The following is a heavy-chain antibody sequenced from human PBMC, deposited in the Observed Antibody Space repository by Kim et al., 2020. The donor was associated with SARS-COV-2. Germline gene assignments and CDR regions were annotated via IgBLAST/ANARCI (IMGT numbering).Heavy chain of an antibody. Sequence: VSVKSRITINPDTSKNQFSLQLNSVTPEDTAVYYCARESARYSSSWRFDYWGQGTLVTVSS. J-gene: IGHJ4*02. D-gene: IGHD6-13*01. V-gene: IGHV6-1*01. CDR3: ARESARYSSSWRFDY.